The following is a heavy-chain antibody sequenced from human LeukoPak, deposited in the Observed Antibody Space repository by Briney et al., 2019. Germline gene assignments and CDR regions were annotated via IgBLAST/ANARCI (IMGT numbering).Heavy chain of an antibody. CDR1: GFTFSSYG. Sequence: GRSLRLSCAASGFTFSSYGMSWVRQAPGKGLEWVSAISGSGGSTYYADSVKGRFTISRDNSKNTLYLQMNSLRAEDTAVYYCAKHPLGTAALNWFDPWGQGTLVTVSS. V-gene: IGHV3-23*01. CDR2: ISGSGGST. D-gene: IGHD2-2*01. CDR3: AKHPLGTAALNWFDP. J-gene: IGHJ5*02.